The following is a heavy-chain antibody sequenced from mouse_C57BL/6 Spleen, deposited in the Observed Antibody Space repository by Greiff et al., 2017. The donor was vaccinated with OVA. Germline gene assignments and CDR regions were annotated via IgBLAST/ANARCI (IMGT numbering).Heavy chain of an antibody. Sequence: QVQLKQSGAELVRPGTSVKVSCKASGYAFTNYLIEWVKQRPGQGLEWIGVINPGSGGTNYNEKFKGKATLTADKSSSTAYMQLSSLTSEDSAVYFCARGNYSNYPFAYWGQGTLVTVSA. V-gene: IGHV1-54*01. CDR2: INPGSGGT. J-gene: IGHJ3*01. CDR1: GYAFTNYL. D-gene: IGHD2-5*01. CDR3: ARGNYSNYPFAY.